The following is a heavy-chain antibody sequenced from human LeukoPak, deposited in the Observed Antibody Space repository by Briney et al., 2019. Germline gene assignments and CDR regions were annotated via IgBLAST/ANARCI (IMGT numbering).Heavy chain of an antibody. D-gene: IGHD3-16*01. CDR1: GFTFSSYD. J-gene: IGHJ6*02. Sequence: GGSLRLSCAASGFTFSSYDMHWVRQATGKGLEWVSAIGTAGDTYYPGSVKGRFTISRENAKNSLNLQMNSLRAGDTAVYYCARDRWGSRILSYGMDVWGQGTTVTVSS. CDR3: ARDRWGSRILSYGMDV. V-gene: IGHV3-13*01. CDR2: IGTAGDT.